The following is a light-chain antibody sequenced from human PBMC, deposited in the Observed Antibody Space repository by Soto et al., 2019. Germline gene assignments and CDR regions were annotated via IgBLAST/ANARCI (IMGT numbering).Light chain of an antibody. V-gene: IGLV2-14*01. CDR1: SSDVGGYNF. J-gene: IGLJ1*01. CDR3: SSYTTSSTSV. Sequence: QSVLTQPASVSGSPGQSITISCTGTSSDVGGYNFVSWYRQHPGKAPKLMIFEISNRPSEVSNRFSGSKSGNTASLTISGLQADDEADYYCSSYTTSSTSVFGTGTKVTVL. CDR2: EIS.